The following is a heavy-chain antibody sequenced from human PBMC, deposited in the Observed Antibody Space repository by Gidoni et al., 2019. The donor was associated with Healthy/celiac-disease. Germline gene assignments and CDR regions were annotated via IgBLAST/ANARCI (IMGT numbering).Heavy chain of an antibody. CDR3: ARQGGGYCSGGSCYSLDY. D-gene: IGHD2-15*01. J-gene: IGHJ4*02. V-gene: IGHV5-10-1*01. CDR2: IDPSYSYT. Sequence: EVQLVQSGAEVKKPGESLRISCKGSGDSFTSYWISWVRQMPGKGLEGMGRIDPSYSYTNYSPSFQGHVTISAYKSISTAYLQWSSLKASDTAMYYCARQGGGYCSGGSCYSLDYWGQGTLVTVSS. CDR1: GDSFTSYW.